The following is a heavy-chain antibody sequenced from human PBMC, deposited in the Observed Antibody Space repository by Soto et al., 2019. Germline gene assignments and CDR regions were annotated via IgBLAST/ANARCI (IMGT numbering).Heavy chain of an antibody. CDR1: GFTFSGSA. D-gene: IGHD3-10*01. Sequence: EVQLVESGGGLVQPGGSLKLSCAASGFTFSGSAMHWVRQASGKGLEWVGRIRSKANSYATAYAASVKGRFTISRDDSKNTAYLQMNSLKTEDTAVYYCTGGAGGPLDYWGQGTLVTVSS. V-gene: IGHV3-73*01. J-gene: IGHJ4*02. CDR3: TGGAGGPLDY. CDR2: IRSKANSYAT.